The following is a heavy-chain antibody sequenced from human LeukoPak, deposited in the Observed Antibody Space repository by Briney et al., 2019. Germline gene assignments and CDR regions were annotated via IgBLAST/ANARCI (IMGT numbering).Heavy chain of an antibody. J-gene: IGHJ5*02. CDR3: ARDLLYGTAVTWFDP. D-gene: IGHD6-13*01. CDR2: ISTYNGDT. V-gene: IGHV1-18*01. CDR1: GYTFTSTG. Sequence: ASVKVSCKASGYTFTSTGICWVRQAPGQGLEWMGWISTYNGDTYFAQKVQGRVTMTTETTTATGYMELRSLRSDDTAVYYCARDLLYGTAVTWFDPWGQGTLVTVSS.